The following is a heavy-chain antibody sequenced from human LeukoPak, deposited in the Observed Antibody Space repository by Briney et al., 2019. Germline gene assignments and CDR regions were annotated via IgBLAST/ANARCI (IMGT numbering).Heavy chain of an antibody. Sequence: SQTLSLTCAISGDSVSSNSAAWNWIRQSPSRGLEWLGRTYYRSKWYNDYAVSVKSRITINPDTSKNQFSLQLNSVTPEGTAVYYCARGLYYYGSGSYSPDAFDIWGQGTMVTVSS. CDR3: ARGLYYYGSGSYSPDAFDI. V-gene: IGHV6-1*01. J-gene: IGHJ3*02. D-gene: IGHD3-10*01. CDR2: TYYRSKWYN. CDR1: GDSVSSNSAA.